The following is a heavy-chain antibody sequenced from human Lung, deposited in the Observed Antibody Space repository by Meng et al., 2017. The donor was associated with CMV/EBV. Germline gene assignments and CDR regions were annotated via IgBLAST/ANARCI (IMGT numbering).Heavy chain of an antibody. CDR3: SPWWAFGP. D-gene: IGHD2-15*01. Sequence: LARVVSGFSVAYGWMSWVRQAPGKGLEWVGRIKGKTSGGTIDYAASVKDRFTISRDDSENTVYLHMDNLRTEDTAVYYCSPWWAFGPWGQGNLVTVSS. V-gene: IGHV3-15*01. CDR1: GFSVAYGW. CDR2: IKGKTSGGTI. J-gene: IGHJ5*02.